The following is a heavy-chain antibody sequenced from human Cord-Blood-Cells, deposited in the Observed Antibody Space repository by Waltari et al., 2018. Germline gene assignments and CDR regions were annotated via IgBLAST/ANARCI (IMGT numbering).Heavy chain of an antibody. CDR2: IWYDGSNK. CDR3: ARDLRTGDFDY. J-gene: IGHJ4*02. V-gene: IGHV3-33*01. Sequence: QVQLVESGGGVVQPGRSLRLSCAASGFTFRSYVMHWVRQAPGKGLEWVAVIWYDGSNKYYADSVKGRFTISRDNSKNTLYLQMNSLRAEDTAVYYCARDLRTGDFDYWGQGTLVTVSS. D-gene: IGHD7-27*01. CDR1: GFTFRSYV.